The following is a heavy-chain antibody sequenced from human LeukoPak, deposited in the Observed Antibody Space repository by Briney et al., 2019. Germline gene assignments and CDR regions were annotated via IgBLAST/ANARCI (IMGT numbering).Heavy chain of an antibody. J-gene: IGHJ4*02. CDR2: INPNSGRT. CDR3: ARGRSGSAAAGTYDY. CDR1: GYTFTSSD. Sequence: ASVKVSCKASGYTFTSSDINWVRQAAGQGLEWMGWINPNSGRTGYAQKFQGRVTMTANTSISTAYMELSSLRFDDTAVYYCARGRSGSAAAGTYDYWGQGTLITVSS. D-gene: IGHD6-13*01. V-gene: IGHV1-8*01.